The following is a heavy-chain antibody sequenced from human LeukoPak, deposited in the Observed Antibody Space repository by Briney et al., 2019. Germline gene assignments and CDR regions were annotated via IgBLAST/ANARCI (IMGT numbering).Heavy chain of an antibody. CDR1: GCTFSSYA. Sequence: GGSLRLSCAASGCTFSSYAMHWVRQAPGKGLEWVAVISYDGSNKYYADSVKGRFTISRDNSKNTLYLQMNSLRAEDTAVYYCARNYMITFGGVISFGYWGQGTLVTVSS. CDR2: ISYDGSNK. D-gene: IGHD3-16*01. V-gene: IGHV3-30-3*01. CDR3: ARNYMITFGGVISFGY. J-gene: IGHJ4*02.